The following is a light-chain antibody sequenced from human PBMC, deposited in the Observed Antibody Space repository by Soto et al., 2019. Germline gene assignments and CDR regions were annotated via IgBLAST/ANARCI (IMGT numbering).Light chain of an antibody. V-gene: IGLV2-14*01. CDR2: DVS. CDR1: SSDVGGYNY. J-gene: IGLJ3*02. Sequence: QSVLTQSASVSGSPGQSITISCTGTSSDVGGYNYVSWYQQHPGKAPKLIIYDVSHRPSGVSTRFSGSKSGNTASLTISGLQAEDEADDSCSSYTSTNSWVFGGGTKRTVL. CDR3: SSYTSTNSWV.